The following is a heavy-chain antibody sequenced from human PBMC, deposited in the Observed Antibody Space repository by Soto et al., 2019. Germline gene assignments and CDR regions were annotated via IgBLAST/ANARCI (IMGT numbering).Heavy chain of an antibody. CDR2: IYYSGST. CDR1: GGSISSYY. CDR3: ARLPGWLRLREYYFDY. J-gene: IGHJ4*02. Sequence: PSETLSLTCTVSGGSISSYYWSWIRQPPGKGLEWIGYIYYSGSTNYNPSLKSRVTISVDTSKNQFSLKLSSVTAADTAVYYCARLPGWLRLREYYFDYWGQGTLVTVSS. V-gene: IGHV4-59*08. D-gene: IGHD5-12*01.